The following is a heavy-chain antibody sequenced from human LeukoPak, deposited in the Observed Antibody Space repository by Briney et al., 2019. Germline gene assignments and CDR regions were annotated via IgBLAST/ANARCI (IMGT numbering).Heavy chain of an antibody. Sequence: TSETLSLTCTVSGGSISSYYWSWIRQPPGKGLEWIGEINHSGSTNYNPSLKSRVTISVDTSKNQFSLKLSSVTAADTAVYYCARGRTANFDYWGQGTLVTVSS. V-gene: IGHV4-34*01. CDR1: GGSISSYY. J-gene: IGHJ4*02. D-gene: IGHD2-21*02. CDR2: INHSGST. CDR3: ARGRTANFDY.